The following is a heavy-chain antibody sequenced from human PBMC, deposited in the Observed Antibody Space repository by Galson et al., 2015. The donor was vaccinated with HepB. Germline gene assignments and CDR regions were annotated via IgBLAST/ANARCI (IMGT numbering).Heavy chain of an antibody. D-gene: IGHD3-22*01. CDR3: AADRPQLSGYHHPVLDY. Sequence: SVKVSCKASGLTFTSSAVQWVRQARGQRLEWIGWIVVGSGITNYAQKFQERVTITRDMSTSTAYMELSSLRSEDTAVYYCAADRPQLSGYHHPVLDYWGQGTLVTVSS. V-gene: IGHV1-58*01. CDR2: IVVGSGIT. J-gene: IGHJ4*02. CDR1: GLTFTSSA.